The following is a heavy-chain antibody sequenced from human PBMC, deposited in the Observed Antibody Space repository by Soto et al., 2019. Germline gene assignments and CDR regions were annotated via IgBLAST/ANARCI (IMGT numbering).Heavy chain of an antibody. J-gene: IGHJ4*02. CDR2: INHSGST. D-gene: IGHD3-10*01. V-gene: IGHV4-34*01. Sequence: SETLSLTCSVYGGSFXGYYWSWIRQPPGKGLEWIGEINHSGSTNYNPSLKSRVTISVDTSKNQFSLKLSSVTAADTAVYYCARTYYYGSGSYYILFDYWGQGTLVTVSS. CDR3: ARTYYYGSGSYYILFDY. CDR1: GGSFXGYY.